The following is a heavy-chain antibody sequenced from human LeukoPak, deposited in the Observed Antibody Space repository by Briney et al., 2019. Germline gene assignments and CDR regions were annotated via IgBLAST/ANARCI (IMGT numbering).Heavy chain of an antibody. V-gene: IGHV3-30*03. J-gene: IGHJ3*02. CDR3: ARDRAYRDGFDI. CDR2: ILYDGSNK. Sequence: GGSLRLSCAASGFTSSRYGMHWVRQAPGKGLEWVAVILYDGSNKYYADSVKGRFTISRDNAGNSLYLRMNSLRAEDTAVYYCARDRAYRDGFDIWGQGTMVTVSS. D-gene: IGHD1-26*01. CDR1: GFTSSRYG.